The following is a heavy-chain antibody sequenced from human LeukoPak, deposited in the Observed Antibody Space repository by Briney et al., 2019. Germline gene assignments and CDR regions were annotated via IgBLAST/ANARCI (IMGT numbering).Heavy chain of an antibody. CDR3: ASSFWSGYSFVGY. CDR1: GYTFTSYY. Sequence: ASVKVSCKASGYTFTSYYMHWVRQAPGQGLEWMGIINPSGGSTSYAQKFQGRVTITADKSTSTAYMELSSLRSEDTAVYYCASSFWSGYSFVGYWGQGTLVTVSS. D-gene: IGHD3-3*01. V-gene: IGHV1-46*01. CDR2: INPSGGST. J-gene: IGHJ4*02.